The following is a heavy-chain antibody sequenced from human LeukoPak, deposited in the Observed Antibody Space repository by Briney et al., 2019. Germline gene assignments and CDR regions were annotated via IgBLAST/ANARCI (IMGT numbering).Heavy chain of an antibody. J-gene: IGHJ4*02. Sequence: QPGGSLRLSCAASGFTVSSNYMSWVRQAPGKGLEWVSVIYSGGSTYYADSVKGRFTISRDNSKNTLYLQMNSLRAEDTALYYCAKDSGYSGYDFFDYWGQGTLVTVSS. CDR1: GFTVSSNY. D-gene: IGHD5-12*01. V-gene: IGHV3-53*05. CDR2: IYSGGST. CDR3: AKDSGYSGYDFFDY.